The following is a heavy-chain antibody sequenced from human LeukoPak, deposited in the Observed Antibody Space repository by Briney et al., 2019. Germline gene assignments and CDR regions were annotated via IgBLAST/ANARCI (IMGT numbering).Heavy chain of an antibody. D-gene: IGHD3-10*01. CDR2: INPNSGGT. Sequence: ASVKVSCKASGYTFTGYYMHWVRQAPGQGLEWMGWINPNSGGTNYAQKFQGRVTMTRDTSISTAYMELSRLRSDDTAVYYCARDIWSGDNWFDPWGQGTLVTVSS. CDR3: ARDIWSGDNWFDP. J-gene: IGHJ5*02. CDR1: GYTFTGYY. V-gene: IGHV1-2*02.